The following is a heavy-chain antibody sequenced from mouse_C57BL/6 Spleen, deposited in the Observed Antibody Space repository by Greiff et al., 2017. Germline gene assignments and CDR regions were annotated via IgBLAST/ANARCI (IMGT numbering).Heavy chain of an antibody. CDR1: GYTFTSYW. J-gene: IGHJ2*01. CDR2: IDPSDSYT. Sequence: QVQLQQPGAELVRPGTSVKLSCKASGYTFTSYWMHWVKQRPGQGLEWIGVIDPSDSYTNYNQKFKGKATLTVDTSSSTAYMQLSSLTSEDSAFYYCARRHYGYDDYFDYWGQGTTLTVSS. D-gene: IGHD2-2*01. V-gene: IGHV1-59*01. CDR3: ARRHYGYDDYFDY.